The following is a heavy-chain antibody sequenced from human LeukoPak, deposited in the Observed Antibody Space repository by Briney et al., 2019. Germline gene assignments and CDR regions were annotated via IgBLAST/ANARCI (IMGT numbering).Heavy chain of an antibody. CDR1: GGSISSYY. Sequence: SETLSLTCTVSGGSISSYYWSWIRQPPGKGLEWIGYIYYSGSTNYNPSLKSRVTISVDTSKNQFSLKLSSVTAADTAVYYCARGQSSSWNFYYYGMDVWGQGTTVTVSS. V-gene: IGHV4-59*01. CDR3: ARGQSSSWNFYYYGMDV. J-gene: IGHJ6*02. CDR2: IYYSGST. D-gene: IGHD6-13*01.